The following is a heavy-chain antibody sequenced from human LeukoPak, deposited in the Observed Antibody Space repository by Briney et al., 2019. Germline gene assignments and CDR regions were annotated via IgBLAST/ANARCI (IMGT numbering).Heavy chain of an antibody. D-gene: IGHD6-13*01. V-gene: IGHV1-24*01. CDR2: FDPEDGKT. CDR1: GHTLTELS. CDR3: ATGYLVTAGLMDV. J-gene: IGHJ6*02. Sequence: ASVKVSCKVSGHTLTELSMFWVRQAPGKGLEWMGSFDPEDGKTIYAQKFQGRVTMTEDTSTDTAYMELSSLRSEDTAVYCATGYLVTAGLMDVWGQGTTVTVSS.